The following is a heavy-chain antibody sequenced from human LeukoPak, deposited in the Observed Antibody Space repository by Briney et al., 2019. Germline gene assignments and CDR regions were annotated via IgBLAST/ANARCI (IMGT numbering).Heavy chain of an antibody. D-gene: IGHD3-3*01. J-gene: IGHJ6*03. Sequence: PSETLSLTCTVSGGSISDYYWSWIRQPPGKGLEWIGYIYYSGSTNYNPSLKSRVTISVDTSKNQFSLKLSSVTAADTAVYYCARGYEDYYYYYMDVWGKGTTVTVSS. CDR2: IYYSGST. CDR1: GGSISDYY. CDR3: ARGYEDYYYYYMDV. V-gene: IGHV4-59*01.